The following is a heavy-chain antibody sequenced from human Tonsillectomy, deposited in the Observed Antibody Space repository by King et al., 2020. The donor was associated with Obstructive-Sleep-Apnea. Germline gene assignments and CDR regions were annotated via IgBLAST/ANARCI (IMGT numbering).Heavy chain of an antibody. CDR2: ISWNSNSI. CDR1: GFTFDDYA. D-gene: IGHD6-13*01. Sequence: VQLVESGGGLVQPGRSLRLSCAGSGFTFDDYAMHWVRQAPGKGLEWVSCISWNSNSIDYADSVKGRFTISRDNAKNSLYLQMNSLRPEDTALYYCARGGYSCSWYWGQGTLVTVSS. V-gene: IGHV3-9*01. J-gene: IGHJ4*02. CDR3: ARGGYSCSWY.